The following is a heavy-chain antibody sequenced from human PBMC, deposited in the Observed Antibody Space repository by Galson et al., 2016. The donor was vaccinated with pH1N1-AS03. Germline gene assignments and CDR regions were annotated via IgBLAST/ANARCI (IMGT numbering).Heavy chain of an antibody. V-gene: IGHV1-3*01. CDR2: INVGNGNT. J-gene: IGHJ5*02. Sequence: SVKVSCKASGYTFTKYAIHWVRQAPGQRPEWMGWINVGNGNTKYSQKFQGRVTITRDSSANTAYMELSSLRSEDTAVFYCARDPYYGSGTCSDGVLNWFDPWGQGTLVTVSS. CDR1: GYTFTKYA. D-gene: IGHD3-10*01. CDR3: ARDPYYGSGTCSDGVLNWFDP.